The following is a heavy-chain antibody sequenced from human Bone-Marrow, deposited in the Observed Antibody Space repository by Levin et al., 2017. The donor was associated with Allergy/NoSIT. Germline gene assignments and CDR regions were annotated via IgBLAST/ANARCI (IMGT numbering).Heavy chain of an antibody. Sequence: SCVTSGFKFSDYGIHWVRQSPGKGLEWVAVSWYDGSHNFYADSVKGRLTISRDPSKNTLYLQMSSLRDDDTAVYYCARGRSGGHYYYGLDVWGQGTTVTVSS. CDR3: ARGRSGGHYYYGLDV. D-gene: IGHD5-24*01. J-gene: IGHJ6*02. CDR2: SWYDGSHN. CDR1: GFKFSDYG. V-gene: IGHV3-33*01.